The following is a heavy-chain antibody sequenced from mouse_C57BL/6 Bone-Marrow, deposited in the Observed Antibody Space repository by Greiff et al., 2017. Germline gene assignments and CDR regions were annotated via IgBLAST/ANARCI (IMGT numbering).Heavy chain of an antibody. CDR3: ARPTTVGRGVYAMDY. D-gene: IGHD1-1*01. CDR1: GYSFTSYY. CDR2: IYPGSGNT. V-gene: IGHV1-66*01. J-gene: IGHJ4*01. Sequence: QVQLQQSGPELVKPGASVKISCKASGYSFTSYYIHWVKQRPGQGLEWIGWIYPGSGNTKYNEKFKGKATLTADTSSSTAYMQLSSLTSEDSAVYYCARPTTVGRGVYAMDYWGQGTSVTVSS.